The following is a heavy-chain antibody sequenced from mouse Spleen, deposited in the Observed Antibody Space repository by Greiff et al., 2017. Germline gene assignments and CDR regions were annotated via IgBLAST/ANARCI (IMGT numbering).Heavy chain of an antibody. CDR1: GYTFTSYW. CDR2: IDPSDSYT. V-gene: IGHV1-59*01. J-gene: IGHJ1*03. Sequence: QVQLQQPGAELVRPGTSVKLSCKASGYTFTSYWMHWVKQRPGQGLEWIGVIDPSDSYTNYNQKFKGKATLTVDTSSSTAYMQLSSLTSEDSAVYYCARGFTTVVARYFDVWGTGTTVTVSS. D-gene: IGHD1-1*01. CDR3: ARGFTTVVARYFDV.